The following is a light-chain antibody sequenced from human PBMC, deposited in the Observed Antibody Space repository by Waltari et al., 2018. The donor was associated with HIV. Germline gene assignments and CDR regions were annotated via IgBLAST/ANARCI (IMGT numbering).Light chain of an antibody. Sequence: QSVLTQPPSASGTPGQRVTISCSGSSSTIGNDYVYWFQQLPAATPKLLIYRNNQRPSGVPDRFSGSKSGTSASLAINGLRSEDEAVYYCAAWDDSLSGWVFGGGTKLTIL. CDR3: AAWDDSLSGWV. CDR1: SSTIGNDY. V-gene: IGLV1-47*01. J-gene: IGLJ3*02. CDR2: RNN.